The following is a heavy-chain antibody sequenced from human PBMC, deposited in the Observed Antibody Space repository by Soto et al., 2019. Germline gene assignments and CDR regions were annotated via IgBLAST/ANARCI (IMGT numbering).Heavy chain of an antibody. V-gene: IGHV4-4*07. Sequence: QVQLQESGPGLLKASETLSLSCSVSGGSISKFYWSWIRKTAGKGLEWMGRVYATGTTDYNPSLRSRVTMSVDISKKTFSLRLTSVTAADTGVYYCVRDGSKTLRVWFDPWGQGKLVTVSS. CDR3: VRDGSKTLRVWFDP. CDR1: GGSISKFY. D-gene: IGHD4-17*01. CDR2: VYATGTT. J-gene: IGHJ5*02.